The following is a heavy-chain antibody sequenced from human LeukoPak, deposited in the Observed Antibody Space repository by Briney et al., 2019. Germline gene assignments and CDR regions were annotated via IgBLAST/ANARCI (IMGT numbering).Heavy chain of an antibody. J-gene: IGHJ6*03. CDR2: VYYSGTT. CDR1: GGSISLSYYY. V-gene: IGHV4-39*07. CDR3: ARIAVAVFGYMDV. D-gene: IGHD6-19*01. Sequence: SETLSLTCSVSGGSISLSYYYWGWIRQPPGKALEWIGSVYYSGTTSYNPSLKSRVTISVDTSKNQFSLKLSSVTAADTAVYYCARIAVAVFGYMDVWGKGTTVTVSS.